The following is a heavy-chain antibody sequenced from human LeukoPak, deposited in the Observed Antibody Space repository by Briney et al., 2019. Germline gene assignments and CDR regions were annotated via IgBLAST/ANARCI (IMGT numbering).Heavy chain of an antibody. CDR3: ARVDTAMVIDY. CDR2: IIPILGIA. CDR1: GGTFSSYA. V-gene: IGHV1-69*04. D-gene: IGHD5-18*01. Sequence: SVKVSCKASGGTFSSYAISWVRQAPGQGFEWMGRIIPILGIANYAQKFQGRVTITADKSTSTAYMELSSLRSEDTAVYYCARVDTAMVIDYWGQGTLVTVSS. J-gene: IGHJ4*02.